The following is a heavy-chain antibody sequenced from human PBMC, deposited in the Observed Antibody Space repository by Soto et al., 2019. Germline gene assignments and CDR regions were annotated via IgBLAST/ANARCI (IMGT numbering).Heavy chain of an antibody. CDR3: ARLGQGGYVQGMDV. V-gene: IGHV5-51*01. CDR1: GYSFTTYW. CDR2: IDPGDSET. J-gene: IGHJ6*02. D-gene: IGHD5-12*01. Sequence: PGESLKISCKGSGYSFTTYWIGWVRQMPGKGLEWMGIIDPGDSETKYGPSFQGQVTISADKSINTAYPQWSSLKASDTAMYYCARLGQGGYVQGMDVWGQGTTVTVSS.